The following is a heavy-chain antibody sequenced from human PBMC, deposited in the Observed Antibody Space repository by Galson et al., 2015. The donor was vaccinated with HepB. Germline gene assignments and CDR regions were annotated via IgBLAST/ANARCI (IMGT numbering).Heavy chain of an antibody. D-gene: IGHD3-10*01. CDR1: GFSLSTSGMC. V-gene: IGHV2-70*11. CDR2: IDWDDDK. Sequence: PALVKPTQTLTLTCTFSGFSLSTSGMCVSWIRQPPGKALEWLARIDWDDDKYYSTSLKTRLTISKDTSKNQVVLTMTNMDPVDTATYYCARMSTMVRGVIIEGGLWYFDLWGRGTLVTVSS. CDR3: ARMSTMVRGVIIEGGLWYFDL. J-gene: IGHJ2*01.